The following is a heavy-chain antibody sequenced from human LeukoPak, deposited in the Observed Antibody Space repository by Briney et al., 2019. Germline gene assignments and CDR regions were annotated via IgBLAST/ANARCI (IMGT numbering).Heavy chain of an antibody. CDR2: IYPNGDA. V-gene: IGHV3-66*01. CDR1: GFTVSSNY. CDR3: ASAYYGDYGGY. Sequence: PGGSLRLSCAASGFTVSSNYMSWVRQAPGKGLEWVSVIYPNGDAYYADSLKGRFTISRDISKNTVYLQMNSLSAEDTAVYYCASAYYGDYGGYWGQGTLVTVSS. J-gene: IGHJ4*02. D-gene: IGHD4-17*01.